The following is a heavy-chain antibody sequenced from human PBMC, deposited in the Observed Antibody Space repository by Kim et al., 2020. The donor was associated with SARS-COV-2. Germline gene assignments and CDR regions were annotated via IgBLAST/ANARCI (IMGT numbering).Heavy chain of an antibody. Sequence: HYADSVKGRFTISRDSTKNTVDLQMNSLRVEDTVVYYCARDPSAVGAPTPWGQGTLVTVSS. D-gene: IGHD1-26*01. V-gene: IGHV3-53*01. CDR3: ARDPSAVGAPTP. J-gene: IGHJ5*02.